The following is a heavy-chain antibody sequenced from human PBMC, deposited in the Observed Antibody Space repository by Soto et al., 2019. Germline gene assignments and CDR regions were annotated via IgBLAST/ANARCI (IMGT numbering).Heavy chain of an antibody. CDR2: ISTNNGNT. J-gene: IGHJ4*02. D-gene: IGHD6-19*01. CDR3: ARAGAQWLGNY. CDR1: GYTFTTYG. V-gene: IGHV1-18*01. Sequence: QVQLVQSGAEVKKPGASVKVSCKASGYTFTTYGITWVRQAPRQGLEWMGWISTNNGNTNHALKFQGRVSMTTDTSTNTAYMELRSLRSDDTAVYYCARAGAQWLGNYWGQGTLVTVSS.